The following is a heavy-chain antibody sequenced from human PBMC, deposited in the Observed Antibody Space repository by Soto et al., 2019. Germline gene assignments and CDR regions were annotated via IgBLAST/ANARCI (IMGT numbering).Heavy chain of an antibody. CDR2: IWYDGSNK. V-gene: IGHV3-33*01. CDR1: GFTFRSHG. CDR3: ARWGPEKRWDY. Sequence: ESGGGVVQPGRPLRLSCAASGFTFRSHGMHWVRQAPGKGLEWVAVIWYDGSNKYYAESVKGRFTISRDNSKNMLYLQMSSLRVEDTAIYYCARWGPEKRWDYWGQGTLVTVSS. D-gene: IGHD2-15*01. J-gene: IGHJ4*02.